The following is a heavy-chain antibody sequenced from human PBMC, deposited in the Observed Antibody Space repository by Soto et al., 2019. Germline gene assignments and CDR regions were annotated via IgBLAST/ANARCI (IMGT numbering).Heavy chain of an antibody. D-gene: IGHD3-10*01. CDR3: ARLDYGSGSYNWFDP. CDR1: GGSISSSSYY. V-gene: IGHV4-39*01. CDR2: IYYSGST. J-gene: IGHJ5*02. Sequence: SETLSLTCTVSGGSISSSSYYWGWIRQPPGKGLEWIGSIYYSGSTYYNPSLKSRVTISVDTSKNQFSLKLSSVTAADTAVYYCARLDYGSGSYNWFDPWGQGTLVTVSS.